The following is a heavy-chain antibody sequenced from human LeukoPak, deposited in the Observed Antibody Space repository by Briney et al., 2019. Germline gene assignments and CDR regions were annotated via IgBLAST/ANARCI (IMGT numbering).Heavy chain of an antibody. D-gene: IGHD5-18*01. J-gene: IGHJ4*02. CDR1: GGTFSSYA. Sequence: GSSVKVSCKASGGTFSSYAISWVRQAPGQGLEWMGGIIPIFGTANYARKFQGRVTITTDESTSTAYMELSSLRSEDTAVYYCAREVRGVDTAMVPLYYFDYWGQGTLVTVSS. CDR2: IIPIFGTA. V-gene: IGHV1-69*05. CDR3: AREVRGVDTAMVPLYYFDY.